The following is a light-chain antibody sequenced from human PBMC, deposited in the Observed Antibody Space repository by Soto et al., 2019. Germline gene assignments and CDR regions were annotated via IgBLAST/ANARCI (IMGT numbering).Light chain of an antibody. Sequence: QLTQSPSSLSASIGDRVTITCRASQDITNYLAWYQQQPGKAPKLLVYSASTLHSGVPTRFSGSGSGTEFILTIGRLQPEDFATYYCHHLAGTFGQGTQLEMK. CDR3: HHLAGT. CDR2: SAS. J-gene: IGKJ2*01. CDR1: QDITNY. V-gene: IGKV1-9*01.